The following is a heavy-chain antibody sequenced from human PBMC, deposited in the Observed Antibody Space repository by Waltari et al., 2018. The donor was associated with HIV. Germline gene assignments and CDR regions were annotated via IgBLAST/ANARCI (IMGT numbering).Heavy chain of an antibody. CDR2: VNTANGHT. CDR3: AREMSLIRVIAVAMDV. CDR1: GYSFTSHA. V-gene: IGHV1-3*05. J-gene: IGHJ6*02. Sequence: VQLVQSGAEEKKPGASVKISCKASGYSFTSHAIHWVRQAPGKRLEWLGWVNTANGHTKEAQKFHGRDTITRDTSATTASMELNSLRSEDTAVYYCAREMSLIRVIAVAMDVWGQGTTVTVSS. D-gene: IGHD6-19*01.